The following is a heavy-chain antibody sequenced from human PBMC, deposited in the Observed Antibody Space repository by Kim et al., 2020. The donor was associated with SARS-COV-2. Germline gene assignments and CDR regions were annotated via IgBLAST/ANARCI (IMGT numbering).Heavy chain of an antibody. D-gene: IGHD6-19*01. V-gene: IGHV3-23*01. CDR1: GFPFTRYA. CDR3: AKDLSSVARGFDS. J-gene: IGHJ4*02. Sequence: GGSLRLSCAASGFPFTRYAMSWVRQAPGRGLEWVASSSGSGGTSYYGHFMRGRFTISRDTSKNILYLQMNSLTVEDTAVYYCAKDLSSVARGFDSWDQGTLVTVSS. CDR2: SSGSGGTS.